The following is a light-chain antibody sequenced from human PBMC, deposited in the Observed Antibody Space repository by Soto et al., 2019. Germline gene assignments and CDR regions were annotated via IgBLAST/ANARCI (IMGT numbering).Light chain of an antibody. V-gene: IGKV3-20*01. J-gene: IGKJ1*01. CDR2: GAS. CDR1: QTISSNY. CDR3: QQYDTSPRT. Sequence: EIVLTQSPGTLSLSPGERATLSCRASQTISSNYLAWYQQRPGQAPRLLIHGASTRAIGIPDRFSVSGSGADFILTISRLEPEDFAVYYCQQYDTSPRTFGQGTKVDIK.